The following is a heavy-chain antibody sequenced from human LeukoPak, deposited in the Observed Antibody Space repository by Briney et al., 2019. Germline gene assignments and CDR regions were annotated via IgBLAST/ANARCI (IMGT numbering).Heavy chain of an antibody. CDR2: ISGSGGST. CDR3: ATQRKYYDYVWGSYQY. V-gene: IGHV3-23*01. D-gene: IGHD3-16*02. CDR1: GFTFSSYA. J-gene: IGHJ4*02. Sequence: GGSLRLSCAASGFTFSSYAMSWVRQAPGKGLEWVSAISGSGGSTYYADPVKGRFTISRDNSKNTLYLQMNSLRAEDTAVYYCATQRKYYDYVWGSYQYWGQGTLVTVSS.